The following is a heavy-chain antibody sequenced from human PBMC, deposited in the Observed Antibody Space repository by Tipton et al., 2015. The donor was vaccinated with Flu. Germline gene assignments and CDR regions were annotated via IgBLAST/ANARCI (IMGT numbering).Heavy chain of an antibody. CDR2: IYYSGST. CDR3: AIVPAVTSATGAFDI. Sequence: TLSLTCTVSGGSISSYYWGWIRQPPGKGLEWIGSIYYSGSTYYNPSLKSRVTISVDTSKNQFSLKLSSVTAADTAVYYCAIVPAVTSATGAFDIWGQGTMVTVSS. CDR1: GGSISSYY. D-gene: IGHD2-2*01. J-gene: IGHJ3*02. V-gene: IGHV4-39*01.